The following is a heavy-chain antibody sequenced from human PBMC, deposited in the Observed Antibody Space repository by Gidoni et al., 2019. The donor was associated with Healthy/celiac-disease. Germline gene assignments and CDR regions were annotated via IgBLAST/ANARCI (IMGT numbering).Heavy chain of an antibody. D-gene: IGHD3-10*01. CDR1: GFTFSSYG. CDR2: ISYDGSNK. CDR3: AKDSSNGGFDY. V-gene: IGHV3-30*18. J-gene: IGHJ4*02. Sequence: QVPLVESGGGVVQPGRSLRLSCAASGFTFSSYGMHWVRQAPGKGLEWVAVISYDGSNKYYADSVKGRFTISRDNSKNTLYLQMNSLRAEDTAVYYCAKDSSNGGFDYWGQGTLVTVSS.